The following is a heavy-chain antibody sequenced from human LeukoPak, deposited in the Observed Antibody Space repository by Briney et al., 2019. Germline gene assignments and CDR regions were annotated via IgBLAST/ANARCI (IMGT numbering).Heavy chain of an antibody. J-gene: IGHJ6*02. D-gene: IGHD2-15*01. CDR3: AGVAAAPIVLYGMDV. V-gene: IGHV4-34*01. CDR1: GGSFSGYY. CDR2: INHSGST. Sequence: PSQTLSLTFAVYGGSFSGYYWSWIRQPPGKGLEWIGEINHSGSTKYSPSLKSRVTISVDTSKNQFSLKLSSVTVADTAVYYCAGVAAAPIVLYGMDVWGQGTTVTVSS.